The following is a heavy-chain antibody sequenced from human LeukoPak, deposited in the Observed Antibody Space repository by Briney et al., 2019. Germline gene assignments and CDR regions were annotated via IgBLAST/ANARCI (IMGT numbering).Heavy chain of an antibody. CDR3: ALDHWGNYFDY. CDR1: GGSISSGGYS. D-gene: IGHD3-16*01. Sequence: PSQTLSLTCAVSGGSISSGGYSWSWIRQPPGKGLEWIGYIYYSGSTYYNPSLKSRVTISVDTSKNQFSLKLSSVTAADTAVYYCALDHWGNYFDYRGQGTLVTVSS. J-gene: IGHJ4*02. CDR2: IYYSGST. V-gene: IGHV4-30-4*07.